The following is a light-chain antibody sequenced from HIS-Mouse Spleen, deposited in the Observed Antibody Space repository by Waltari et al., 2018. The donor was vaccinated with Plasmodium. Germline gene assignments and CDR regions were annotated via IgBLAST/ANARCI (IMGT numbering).Light chain of an antibody. CDR3: QQYNNWSFT. CDR1: QSVSSN. CDR2: GSS. J-gene: IGKJ3*01. V-gene: IGKV3-15*01. Sequence: EIVMTQSPATLSVSPGERATLSCRASQSVSSNLAWYQQKPGQAPRLLLYGSSTSATGIQARFSGRGSGTEFTLTISSLQSEDFAVYYCQQYNNWSFTFGPGTKVDIK.